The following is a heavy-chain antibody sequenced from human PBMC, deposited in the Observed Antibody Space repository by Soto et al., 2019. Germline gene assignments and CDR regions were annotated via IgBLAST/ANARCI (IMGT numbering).Heavy chain of an antibody. J-gene: IGHJ4*02. CDR1: GGSISSYY. CDR2: IYYSGST. Sequence: QVQLQESGPGLVKPSETLSLTCTVSGGSISSYYWSWIRQPPGKGLEWIGYIYYSGSTNYHPSLKSRVTISVDTSNNQFSLKLSSVTAADTAVYYCARDSRYSGAYEWQWLGLDYWGQGTLVTVSS. V-gene: IGHV4-59*01. D-gene: IGHD6-19*01. CDR3: ARDSRYSGAYEWQWLGLDY.